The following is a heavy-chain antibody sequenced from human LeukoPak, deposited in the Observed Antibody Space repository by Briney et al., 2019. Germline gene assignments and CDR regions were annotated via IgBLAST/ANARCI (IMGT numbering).Heavy chain of an antibody. CDR2: IKQDGSGK. Sequence: GGSLRLSCAASGFTFSTYWMSWVRQAPGKGLEWVANIKQDGSGKYYVDSVKGRFTISRDNSKSTLYLQMNSLRVDDTAMYYCARDPNGAYIGAFDFRGQGTMVTASA. CDR1: GFTFSTYW. CDR3: ARDPNGAYIGAFDF. J-gene: IGHJ3*01. D-gene: IGHD2-8*01. V-gene: IGHV3-7*03.